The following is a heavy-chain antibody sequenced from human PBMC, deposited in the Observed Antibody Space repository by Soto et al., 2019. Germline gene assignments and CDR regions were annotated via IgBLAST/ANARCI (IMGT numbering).Heavy chain of an antibody. CDR2: ISDGGDRT. J-gene: IGHJ4*01. V-gene: IGHV3-23*01. Sequence: EVQVSASGGGLVQHGGSLRLSFATSGFTFRNYPMNGVRQAPGKGLEWVSGISDGGDRTYYSDSVKSRLTIFRDNATNSVSLRMISLRVEDTAGYYLARLFWGHGRLVTFSS. CDR3: ARLF. CDR1: GFTFRNYP. D-gene: IGHD6-19*01.